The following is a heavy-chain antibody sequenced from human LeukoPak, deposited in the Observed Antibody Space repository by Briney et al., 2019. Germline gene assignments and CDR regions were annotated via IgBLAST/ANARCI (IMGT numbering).Heavy chain of an antibody. CDR3: ARTYDILTGHFDY. Sequence: GGSLRLSCTASGFTFSSYGMHWVRQAPGKGLEWVAVIWYDGSNKYYADSVKGRFTISRDNSKNTLYLQMNSLRAEDTAVYYCARTYDILTGHFDYWGQGTLVTVSS. D-gene: IGHD3-9*01. CDR2: IWYDGSNK. J-gene: IGHJ4*02. CDR1: GFTFSSYG. V-gene: IGHV3-33*01.